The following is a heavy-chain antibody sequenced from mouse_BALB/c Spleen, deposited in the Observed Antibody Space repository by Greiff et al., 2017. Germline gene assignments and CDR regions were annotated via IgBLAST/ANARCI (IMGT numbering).Heavy chain of an antibody. CDR3: TKLGRYFDV. CDR2: ISSGGSYT. CDR1: EYEFPSHD. Sequence: EVMLVESGGGLVQPGESLKLSCESNEYEFPSHDMSWVRQTPEKRLEWVATISSGGSYTYYPDSVKGRFTISRDNAKNTLYLQMSSLKSEDTAMYYCTKLGRYFDVWGAGTTVTVSS. J-gene: IGHJ1*01. V-gene: IGHV5-6-4*01. D-gene: IGHD4-1*01.